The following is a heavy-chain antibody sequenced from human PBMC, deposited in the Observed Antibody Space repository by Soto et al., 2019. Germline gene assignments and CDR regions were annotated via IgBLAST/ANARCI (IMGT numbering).Heavy chain of an antibody. CDR1: GVSISSGNW. V-gene: IGHV4-4*02. D-gene: IGHD3-16*01. CDR2: IFHDGTA. J-gene: IGHJ6*01. Sequence: PSETLSLTCAVSGVSISSGNWLTWVRQAPQRGLEYIGEIFHDGTANYSPTFEIRVAISVDRGNSPFSLNRASVTGAATAIYFCARLVYDTCLIFIYIGFSGEFTLVTLAYG. CDR3: ARLVYDTCLIFIYIGFSGEFTLVTLAYG.